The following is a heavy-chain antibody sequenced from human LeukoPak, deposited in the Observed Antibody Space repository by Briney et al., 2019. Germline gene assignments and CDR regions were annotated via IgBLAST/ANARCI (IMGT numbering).Heavy chain of an antibody. Sequence: GGSLRLSCAASGFTFSSYAMSWVRQAPGKGLEWVSVIYSGGSTYYADSVKGRFTISRDNSKNTLYLQMNSLRAEDTAVYYCARGEGVDYWGQGTLVTVSS. V-gene: IGHV3-23*03. J-gene: IGHJ4*02. CDR2: IYSGGST. D-gene: IGHD1-26*01. CDR3: ARGEGVDY. CDR1: GFTFSSYA.